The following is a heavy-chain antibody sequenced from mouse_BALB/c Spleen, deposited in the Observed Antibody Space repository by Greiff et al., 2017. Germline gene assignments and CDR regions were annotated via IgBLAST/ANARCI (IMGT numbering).Heavy chain of an antibody. V-gene: IGHV5-12-1*01. CDR1: GFAFSSYD. J-gene: IGHJ2*01. CDR3: ASSYGYY. CDR2: ISSGGGST. Sequence: EVQGVESGGGLVKPGGSLKLSCAASGFAFSSYDMSWVRQTPEKRLEWVAYISSGGGSTYYPDTVKGRFTISRDNAKNTLYLQMSSLKSEDTAMYYCASSYGYYWGQGTTLTVSS. D-gene: IGHD1-2*01.